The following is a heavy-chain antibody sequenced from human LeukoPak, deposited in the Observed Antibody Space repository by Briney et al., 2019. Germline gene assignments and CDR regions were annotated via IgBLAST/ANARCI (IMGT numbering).Heavy chain of an antibody. V-gene: IGHV1-18*01. CDR2: ISAYNGNT. Sequence: GASVKVSCKASGYTFTSYGISWVRQAPGQGLEWMGWISAYNGNTNYAQKLQGRVTMTTDTSTSTAYMELRSLRSDDTAVYYCARVDYGSGSQLEDYYYYMDVWGKGTTVTISS. CDR3: ARVDYGSGSQLEDYYYYMDV. D-gene: IGHD3-10*01. CDR1: GYTFTSYG. J-gene: IGHJ6*03.